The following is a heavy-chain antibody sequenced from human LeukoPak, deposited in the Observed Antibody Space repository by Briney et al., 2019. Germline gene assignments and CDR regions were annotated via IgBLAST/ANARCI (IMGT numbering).Heavy chain of an antibody. CDR2: IYYSGST. Sequence: SETLSPTCTVSGGSLSSYYWSWIRQPPGKGLEWIGYIYYSGSTNYNPSLKSRVTISVDTSKNQFSLKLSSVTAADTAVYYCARTSYDFWSGPYNWFDPWGQGTLVTVSS. D-gene: IGHD3-3*01. V-gene: IGHV4-59*01. J-gene: IGHJ5*02. CDR1: GGSLSSYY. CDR3: ARTSYDFWSGPYNWFDP.